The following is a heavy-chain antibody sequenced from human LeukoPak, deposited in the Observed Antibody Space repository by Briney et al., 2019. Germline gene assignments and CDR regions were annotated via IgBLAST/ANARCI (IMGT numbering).Heavy chain of an antibody. D-gene: IGHD3-10*01. V-gene: IGHV3-23*01. Sequence: GGSLRLSCAASGFTFSNYGMNWVRQAPGKGLEWVSVITSGVGITYYADSVKGRFTISRDNSKNTLYLQMNSLRAEDTAVYYCAKGDYYDFDYWGQGTLVTVSS. CDR1: GFTFSNYG. CDR2: ITSGVGIT. J-gene: IGHJ4*02. CDR3: AKGDYYDFDY.